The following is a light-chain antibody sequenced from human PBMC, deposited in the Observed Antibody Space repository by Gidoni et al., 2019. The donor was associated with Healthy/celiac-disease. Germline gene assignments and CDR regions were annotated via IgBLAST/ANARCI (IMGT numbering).Light chain of an antibody. Sequence: PGERATLSCRASQSVSSNLAWYQQKPGQAPRLLIYGASTRATGIPARFSGSGSGTEFTLTISSLQSEDFAVYYCQQYNNWPPGFTFXPXTKVDIK. CDR2: GAS. CDR3: QQYNNWPPGFT. V-gene: IGKV3-15*01. J-gene: IGKJ3*01. CDR1: QSVSSN.